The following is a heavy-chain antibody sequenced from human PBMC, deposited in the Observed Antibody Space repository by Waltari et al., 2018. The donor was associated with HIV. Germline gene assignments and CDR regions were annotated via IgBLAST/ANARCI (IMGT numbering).Heavy chain of an antibody. CDR1: GGSISSGSYY. CDR2: IYTSRST. V-gene: IGHV4-61*02. D-gene: IGHD4-17*01. Sequence: QVQLQESGPGLVKPSQTLSLTCTVPGGSISSGSYYWSWIRPPAGKGLEWIGRIYTSRSTNYNPSLKSRVTISVDTSKNQLSLKLSSVTAADTAVYYCARATGDSPFDYWGQGTLVTVSS. J-gene: IGHJ4*02. CDR3: ARATGDSPFDY.